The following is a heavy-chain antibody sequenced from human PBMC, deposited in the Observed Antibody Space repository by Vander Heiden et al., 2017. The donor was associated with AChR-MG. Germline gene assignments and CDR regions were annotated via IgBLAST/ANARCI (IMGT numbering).Heavy chain of an antibody. V-gene: IGHV4-39*01. CDR1: GGSISSSSYY. D-gene: IGHD3-10*01. J-gene: IGHJ4*02. Sequence: QLQLQESGPGLVKPSETLSLTCTVSGGSISSSSYYWGWIRQLPGKGLEWIGSIYYSGSTYYNPSLKSRVTISVDTSKNQCSLKLSSVTAAETAVYYCARSAATRGRGGLYFDYWGQGTLVTVSS. CDR2: IYYSGST. CDR3: ARSAATRGRGGLYFDY.